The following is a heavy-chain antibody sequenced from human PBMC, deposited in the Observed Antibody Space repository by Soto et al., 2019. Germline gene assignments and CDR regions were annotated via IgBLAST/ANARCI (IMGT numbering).Heavy chain of an antibody. J-gene: IGHJ4*02. D-gene: IGHD2-15*01. CDR2: ISWNSGSI. Sequence: PGGSLSLSCAASGFPFDDYCMHWVRQAPGKGLEWVSGISWNSGSIGYADSVKGRFTISRDNAKNSLYLQMNSLRAEDTALYYCAKDRWRYCSGGSCRYSSFDYWGQGTLVTVSS. CDR3: AKDRWRYCSGGSCRYSSFDY. CDR1: GFPFDDYC. V-gene: IGHV3-9*01.